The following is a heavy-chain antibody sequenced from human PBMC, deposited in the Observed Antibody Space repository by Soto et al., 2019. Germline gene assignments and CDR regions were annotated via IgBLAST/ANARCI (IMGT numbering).Heavy chain of an antibody. J-gene: IGHJ6*02. V-gene: IGHV3-43*01. CDR2: ISWDGGST. CDR3: AKDIGGGSYYGVYRAPTNYGMDV. CDR1: GFTFDDYT. Sequence: GGSLRLSCAASGFTFDDYTMHWVRQAPGKGLEWVSLISWDGGSTYYADSVKGRFTISRDNSKNSLYLQMNSLRTEDTALYYCAKDIGGGSYYGVYRAPTNYGMDVWGQGTTVTVSS. D-gene: IGHD1-26*01.